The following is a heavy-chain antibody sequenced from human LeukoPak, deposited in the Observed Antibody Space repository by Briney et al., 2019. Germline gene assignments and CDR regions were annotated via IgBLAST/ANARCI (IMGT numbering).Heavy chain of an antibody. D-gene: IGHD3-10*01. J-gene: IGHJ6*02. V-gene: IGHV4-59*01. CDR2: IYYSGST. Sequence: SETLSLTCTVSGGSISSYYWSWIRQPPGKGLEWIGYIYYSGSTNYNPSLKSRVTISVDTSKNQFSLKLSSVTAADTAVYYCARSITMVRGAEDLGSYYYYYGMDVWGQGTTVTVSS. CDR1: GGSISSYY. CDR3: ARSITMVRGAEDLGSYYYYYGMDV.